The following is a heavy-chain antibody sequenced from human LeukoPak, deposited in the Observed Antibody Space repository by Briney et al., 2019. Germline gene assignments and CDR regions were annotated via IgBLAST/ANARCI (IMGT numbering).Heavy chain of an antibody. CDR2: IYYSGST. Sequence: LRLSCAASGSTFSSYEMNWIRQHPGKGLEWIGFIYYSGSTYYNPSLKSRVTFSVDTSKNQFSLKLSSVNAADTAVYYCARAVYDYIWGSYRFDYWGQGTLVTVSS. V-gene: IGHV4-31*02. CDR1: GSTFSSYE. D-gene: IGHD3-16*02. CDR3: ARAVYDYIWGSYRFDY. J-gene: IGHJ4*02.